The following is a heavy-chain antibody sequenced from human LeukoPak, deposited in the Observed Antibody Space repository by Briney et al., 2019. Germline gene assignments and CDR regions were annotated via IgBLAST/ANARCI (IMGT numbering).Heavy chain of an antibody. V-gene: IGHV3-11*04. CDR1: GFTVSGNS. Sequence: GGSLRLSCTVSGFTVSGNSMSWVRRAPGKGLEWVSSISGSGSGGSTYYADSVKGRFTISRDNAKNSLYLQMNSLRAEDTAVYYCARAGYSYGYYFDYWGQGTLVTVSS. D-gene: IGHD5-18*01. CDR2: ISGSGSGGST. CDR3: ARAGYSYGYYFDY. J-gene: IGHJ4*02.